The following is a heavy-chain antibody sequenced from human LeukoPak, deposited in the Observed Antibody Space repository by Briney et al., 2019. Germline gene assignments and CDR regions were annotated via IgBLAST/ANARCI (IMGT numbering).Heavy chain of an antibody. Sequence: SETLSLTCTVSGGSISSSSYYWGWIRQPPGKGLEWIGSIYYSGSTYYNPSLKSRVTISVDTSKNQFSLKLSSVTAVDTAVYYCARRTGTSTSLYYFDYWGQGTLVTVSS. V-gene: IGHV4-39*01. CDR2: IYYSGST. J-gene: IGHJ4*02. CDR1: GGSISSSSYY. CDR3: ARRTGTSTSLYYFDY. D-gene: IGHD2-2*01.